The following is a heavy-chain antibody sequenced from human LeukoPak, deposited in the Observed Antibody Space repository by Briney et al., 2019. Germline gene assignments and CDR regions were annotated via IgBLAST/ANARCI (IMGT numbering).Heavy chain of an antibody. V-gene: IGHV4-34*01. D-gene: IGHD3-9*01. CDR2: INHSGST. CDR3: ARDSVLRYFDWLSNYGMDV. Sequence: SETLSLTCAVYGGSFSGYYWSWIRQPPGKGLEWIGEINHSGSTNYNPSLKSRVTISVDTSKNQFSLKLSSVTAADTAVYYCARDSVLRYFDWLSNYGMDVWGQGTLVTVSS. CDR1: GGSFSGYY. J-gene: IGHJ6*02.